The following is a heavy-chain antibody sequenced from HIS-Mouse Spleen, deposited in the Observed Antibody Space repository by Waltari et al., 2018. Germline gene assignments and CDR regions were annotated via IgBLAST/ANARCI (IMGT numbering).Heavy chain of an antibody. CDR3: ARGHDYSNYFDY. D-gene: IGHD4-4*01. V-gene: IGHV1-8*01. CDR2: MNPNSGNT. CDR1: GYTFHSYD. Sequence: QVQLVQSGAEVKKPGASVKVSCKASGYTFHSYDLNWVGQATGQGLEWMGWMNPNSGNTGYAQKFQGRVTMTRNTSISTAYMELSSLRSEDTAVYYCARGHDYSNYFDYWGQGTLVTVSS. J-gene: IGHJ4*02.